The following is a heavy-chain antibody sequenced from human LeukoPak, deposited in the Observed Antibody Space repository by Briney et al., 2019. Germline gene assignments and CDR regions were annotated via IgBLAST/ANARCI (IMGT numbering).Heavy chain of an antibody. CDR3: AKDREYVWGSYRFFDY. V-gene: IGHV3-23*01. D-gene: IGHD3-16*02. Sequence: GGSLRLSCATSGFTFAGNAMSWVRQAPGKGLEWVSGISGGDGSSHYADSVKGRFTISVDNSKNTLYLQMNSLRAEDTAVYYCAKDREYVWGSYRFFDYWGQGTLVTVSS. CDR2: ISGGDGSS. J-gene: IGHJ4*02. CDR1: GFTFAGNA.